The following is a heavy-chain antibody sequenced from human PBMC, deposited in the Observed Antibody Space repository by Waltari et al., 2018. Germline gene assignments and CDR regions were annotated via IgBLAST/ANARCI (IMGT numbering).Heavy chain of an antibody. CDR2: IKQDGSEK. CDR3: ARAAWQLAPFDY. Sequence: EVQLVESGGGLVQPGGSLRLSCAASGFTFSSYWMSWVRQAPGKGLEWVANIKQDGSEKYYVDSLKGRFTISRDNAKNALYLQMNSLRAEDTAVYYCARAAWQLAPFDYWGQGTLVTVSS. CDR1: GFTFSSYW. D-gene: IGHD6-13*01. V-gene: IGHV3-7*01. J-gene: IGHJ4*02.